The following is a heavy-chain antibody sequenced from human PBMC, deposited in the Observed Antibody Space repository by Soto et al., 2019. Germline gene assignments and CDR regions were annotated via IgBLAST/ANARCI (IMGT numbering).Heavy chain of an antibody. Sequence: VGSLRLSCAASVFTFSNYWMSWVRHAPGKGLEWVASTKQDGSEKYYVDSVKGRFTISRDNAKNSLYLQMNSLRAEDTAVYYCARNAYGDIWGQGTMVTVSS. CDR3: ARNAYGDI. CDR2: TKQDGSEK. V-gene: IGHV3-7*03. D-gene: IGHD1-1*01. J-gene: IGHJ3*02. CDR1: VFTFSNYW.